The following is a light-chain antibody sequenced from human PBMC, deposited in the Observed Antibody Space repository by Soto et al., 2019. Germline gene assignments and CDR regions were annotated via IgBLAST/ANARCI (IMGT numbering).Light chain of an antibody. J-gene: IGLJ1*01. Sequence: QSALTQPRSVSGSPGQSVTISCSGTSSDVGGYEYVSWYQQHPGKAPRLLIYHVGQRPSGVPDRFSGSKSGTTASLTISGLQADDEADYYCSSYTSSNTLEVFGVGTKVTVL. CDR2: HVG. V-gene: IGLV2-11*01. CDR3: SSYTSSNTLEV. CDR1: SSDVGGYEY.